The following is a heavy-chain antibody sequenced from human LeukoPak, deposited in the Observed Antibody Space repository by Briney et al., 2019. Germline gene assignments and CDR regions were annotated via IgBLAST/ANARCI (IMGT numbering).Heavy chain of an antibody. Sequence: PGGSLRLSCAASGFTFSSYEMNWVRQAPGKGLEWVSYISSSGSTIYYADSVKGRFTISRDNAKNSLYLQMNSLRAEDTAVYYCASPPLRAPMVRGVIFDYWGQGTLVTVSS. CDR3: ASPPLRAPMVRGVIFDY. D-gene: IGHD3-10*01. CDR2: ISSSGSTI. CDR1: GFTFSSYE. J-gene: IGHJ4*02. V-gene: IGHV3-48*03.